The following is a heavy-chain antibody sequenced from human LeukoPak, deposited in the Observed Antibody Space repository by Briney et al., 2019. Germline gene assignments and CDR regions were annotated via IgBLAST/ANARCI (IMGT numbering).Heavy chain of an antibody. Sequence: SETLSLTCTVSGGSISSSSYYWGWIRQPPGKGLGWIGSIYYSGSTYYNPSLKSRVTISVDTSKNQFSLKLSSVTAADTAVYYCARHVDGDYYTGYYFDYWGQGTLVTVSS. CDR3: ARHVDGDYYTGYYFDY. V-gene: IGHV4-39*01. J-gene: IGHJ4*02. CDR1: GGSISSSSYY. CDR2: IYYSGST. D-gene: IGHD4-17*01.